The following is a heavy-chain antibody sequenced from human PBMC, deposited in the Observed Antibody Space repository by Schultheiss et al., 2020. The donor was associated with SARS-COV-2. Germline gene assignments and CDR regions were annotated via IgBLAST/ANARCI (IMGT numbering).Heavy chain of an antibody. V-gene: IGHV4-34*01. D-gene: IGHD2-2*01. J-gene: IGHJ4*02. Sequence: SETLSLTCAVYGGSFSGYYWSWIRQPPGKGLEWIGEINHSGSTNYNPSLKSRVTISVDTSKNQFSLKLSSVTAADTAVYYCARSSFRSRFDYWGQGTLVTVSS. CDR3: ARSSFRSRFDY. CDR2: INHSGST. CDR1: GGSFSGYY.